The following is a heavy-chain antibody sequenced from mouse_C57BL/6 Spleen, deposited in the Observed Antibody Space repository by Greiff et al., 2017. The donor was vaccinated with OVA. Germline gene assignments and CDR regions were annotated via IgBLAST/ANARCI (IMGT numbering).Heavy chain of an antibody. Sequence: QVQLQQSGPELVKPGASVKISCKASGYAFSSSWMNWVKQRPGKGLEWIGRIYPGDGDTTYNGKFKGKATLTADKSSSTAYMQLSSLTSEDSAVYFCARGNYYGSSSAMDYWGQGTSVTVSS. CDR2: IYPGDGDT. J-gene: IGHJ4*01. CDR3: ARGNYYGSSSAMDY. D-gene: IGHD1-1*01. CDR1: GYAFSSSW. V-gene: IGHV1-82*01.